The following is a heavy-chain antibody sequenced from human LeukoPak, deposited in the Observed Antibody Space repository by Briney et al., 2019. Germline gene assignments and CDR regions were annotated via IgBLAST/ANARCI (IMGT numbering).Heavy chain of an antibody. J-gene: IGHJ3*02. Sequence: GGSLRLSCAASGFTFSSYAMSWVRLAPGKGLEWVSGISNSGGSTYYGDSVKGRFTISRDNSKNTLYLQMNSLTAEDTAVYYCAKTGYNYGYGAFDIWGQGTMVTASS. CDR1: GFTFSSYA. CDR2: ISNSGGST. CDR3: AKTGYNYGYGAFDI. D-gene: IGHD5-18*01. V-gene: IGHV3-23*01.